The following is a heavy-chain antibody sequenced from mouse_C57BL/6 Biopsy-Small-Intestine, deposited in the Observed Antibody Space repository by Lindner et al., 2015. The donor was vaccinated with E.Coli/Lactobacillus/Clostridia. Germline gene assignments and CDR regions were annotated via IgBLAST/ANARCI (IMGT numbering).Heavy chain of an antibody. CDR1: GYSFTNYD. CDR2: MNPNSDNT. D-gene: IGHD1-2*01. V-gene: IGHV1-84*02. Sequence: SVKVSCKASGYSFTNYDINWVRQATGQGLEWMGWMNPNSDNTGYAQKFRGRVTMTRNTSISTAYMELSSLRSEDMAVYYCARARLGYLDLWGRGTLVTVSS. J-gene: IGHJ1*01. CDR3: ARARLGYLDL.